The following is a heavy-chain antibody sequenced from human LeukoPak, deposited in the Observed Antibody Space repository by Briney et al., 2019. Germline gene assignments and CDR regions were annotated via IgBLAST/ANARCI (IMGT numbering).Heavy chain of an antibody. CDR1: GFTFSPYS. V-gene: IGHV3-48*01. CDR2: ISGRTSTI. D-gene: IGHD3-3*01. CDR3: ARGGAYDLAIDY. J-gene: IGHJ4*02. Sequence: GGSLRLSCVVSGFTFSPYSMNWVRQAPGKGLEWVAYISGRTSTIYYADSVYGRFTISRDNAKNSLYLQMNSLRAEDTAVYYCARGGAYDLAIDYWGQGTLVTVSS.